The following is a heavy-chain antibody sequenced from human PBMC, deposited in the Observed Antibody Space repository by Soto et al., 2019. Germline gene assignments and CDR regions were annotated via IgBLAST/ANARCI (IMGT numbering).Heavy chain of an antibody. V-gene: IGHV1-18*01. D-gene: IGHD2-2*01. CDR1: GYTFTSYG. CDR3: AREKVVPAAGYYYYYMDV. Sequence: VSVKLSCKASGYTFTSYGISWVRQAPRQGLEWMGWISAYNGNTNYAQKLQGRVTMTTDTSTSTAYMELRSLRSDDTAVYYCAREKVVPAAGYYYYYMDVWGKGTTVTVSS. CDR2: ISAYNGNT. J-gene: IGHJ6*03.